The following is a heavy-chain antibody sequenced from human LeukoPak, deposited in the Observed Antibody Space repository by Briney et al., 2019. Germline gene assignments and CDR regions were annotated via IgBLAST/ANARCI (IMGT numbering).Heavy chain of an antibody. CDR3: ARLDCSGGSCYPGWFDR. CDR1: GFSFSIHS. CDR2: ISSSSSII. D-gene: IGHD2-15*01. V-gene: IGHV3-48*01. J-gene: IGHJ5*02. Sequence: PGGSLRLSCTASGFSFSIHSMYWVRQAPGKNLAWVSHISSSSSIIYYADSVKGRFTISRDNAKNSVFLQMNSLRVEDTAVYYCARLDCSGGSCYPGWFDRWSEGTLVTVSS.